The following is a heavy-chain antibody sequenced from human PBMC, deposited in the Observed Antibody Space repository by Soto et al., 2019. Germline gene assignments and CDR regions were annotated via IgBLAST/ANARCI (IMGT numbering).Heavy chain of an antibody. D-gene: IGHD3-16*01. J-gene: IGHJ6*03. CDR1: GFSFSTYG. V-gene: IGHV3-23*01. CDR3: VKFRGRAYHYYYMDV. CDR2: GGSGGST. Sequence: DVQLLESGGGLAQRGGSLRLSCAASGFSFSTYGMTWVRQAPGKGLEWVSYGGSGGSTYYADSVKGRFTISRDNSKNTLYLQMNSLRAEDTAVYYCVKFRGRAYHYYYMDVWGNGTTFTVSS.